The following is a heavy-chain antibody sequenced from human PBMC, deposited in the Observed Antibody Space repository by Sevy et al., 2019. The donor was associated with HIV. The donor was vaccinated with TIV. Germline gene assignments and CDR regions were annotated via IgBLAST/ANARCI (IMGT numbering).Heavy chain of an antibody. J-gene: IGHJ4*02. CDR1: GGSISSGDYY. D-gene: IGHD3-22*01. V-gene: IGHV4-30-4*01. Sequence: SETLSLTCTVSGGSISSGDYYWSWIRQPPGKGLEWIGYIFYSGSTYFNPSLKSRVTISLATSKSQLSLRLSSVTAADTAEFYCARQRASSGYFYFDSWGQGTLVTVSS. CDR3: ARQRASSGYFYFDS. CDR2: IFYSGST.